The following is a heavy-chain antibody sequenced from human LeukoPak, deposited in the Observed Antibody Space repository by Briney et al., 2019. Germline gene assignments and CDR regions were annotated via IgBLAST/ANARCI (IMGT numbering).Heavy chain of an antibody. Sequence: SETLSLTCTVSGGSISSYYWSWIRQPPGKGLEWIGYIYYSGSTNYNPSLKSRVTISVDTSKNQFSLKLSSVTAADTAVYYCARDAYYYDSSGYWGLNYWGQGTLVTVSS. CDR3: ARDAYYYDSSGYWGLNY. CDR1: GGSISSYY. J-gene: IGHJ4*02. CDR2: IYYSGST. V-gene: IGHV4-59*12. D-gene: IGHD3-22*01.